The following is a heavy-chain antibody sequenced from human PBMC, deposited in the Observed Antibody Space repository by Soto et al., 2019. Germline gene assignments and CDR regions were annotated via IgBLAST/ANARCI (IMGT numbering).Heavy chain of an antibody. CDR1: GFTLSSNA. Sequence: PGGSLRLSCAASGFTLSSNAMSWVRQAPGRGLEWVSGVSGASTYYADSVKGRFTISRDNAKDTLYLQMNSLRADDTAVYYCAREARYGDYVYAFDIWGQGTMVTVSS. CDR2: VSGAST. J-gene: IGHJ3*02. V-gene: IGHV3-23*01. D-gene: IGHD4-17*01. CDR3: AREARYGDYVYAFDI.